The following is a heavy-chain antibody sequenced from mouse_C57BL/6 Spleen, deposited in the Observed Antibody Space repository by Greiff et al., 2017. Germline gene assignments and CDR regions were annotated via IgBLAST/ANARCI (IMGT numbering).Heavy chain of an antibody. CDR2: ISSGGSYT. Sequence: EVKVVESGGDLVKPGGSLKLSCAASGFTFSSYGMSWVRQTPDKRLEWVATISSGGSYTYYPDSVKGRFTISRDNTKNTLYLQLSSLKSEDTAMYYCARLGSNWFAYWGQGTLVTVSA. V-gene: IGHV5-6*01. D-gene: IGHD2-5*01. J-gene: IGHJ3*01. CDR3: ARLGSNWFAY. CDR1: GFTFSSYG.